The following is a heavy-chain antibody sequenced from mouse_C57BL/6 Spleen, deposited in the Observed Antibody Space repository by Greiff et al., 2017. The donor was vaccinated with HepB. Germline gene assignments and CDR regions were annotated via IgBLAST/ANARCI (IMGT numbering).Heavy chain of an antibody. CDR2: IRLKSDNYAT. CDR3: TRYYSKGD. D-gene: IGHD2-5*01. V-gene: IGHV6-3*01. J-gene: IGHJ2*01. Sequence: VQLKESGGGLVQPGGSMKLSCVASGFTFSNYWMNWVRQSPEKGLEWVAQIRLKSDNYATHYAESVKGRFTISRDDSKSSVYLQMNNLRAEDTGIYYCTRYYSKGDWGKGTTLTVSS. CDR1: GFTFSNYW.